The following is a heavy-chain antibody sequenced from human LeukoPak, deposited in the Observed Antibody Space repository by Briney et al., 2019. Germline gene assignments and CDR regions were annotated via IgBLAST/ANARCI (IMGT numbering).Heavy chain of an antibody. D-gene: IGHD3-22*01. J-gene: IGHJ5*01. Sequence: GGSLRLSCAASGFTFHEHAMHWVRQDPGKGLEWVSRISGDGGTTYYADSVKGRFTISRDNTKDSLYLQMNSLRTEDTALYYCVKGGDYCGRRGYYNVGDSWGQGTLVTVSS. CDR1: GFTFHEHA. V-gene: IGHV3-43*02. CDR3: VKGGDYCGRRGYYNVGDS. CDR2: ISGDGGTT.